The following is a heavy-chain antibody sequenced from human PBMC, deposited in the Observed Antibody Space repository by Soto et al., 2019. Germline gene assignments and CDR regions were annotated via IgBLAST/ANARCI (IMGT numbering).Heavy chain of an antibody. J-gene: IGHJ5*02. CDR2: ISSSSSYI. CDR1: GFTFSSYS. D-gene: IGHD6-19*01. V-gene: IGHV3-21*01. Sequence: EVQLVESGGGLVKPGGSLRLSCAASGFTFSSYSMNWVRQAPGKGLEWVSSISSSSSYIYYADSVKGRFTISRDNAKNSLYLQMNSLRAEDTAVYYCARVKSSGWSRDWFDPWGQGTLVTVSS. CDR3: ARVKSSGWSRDWFDP.